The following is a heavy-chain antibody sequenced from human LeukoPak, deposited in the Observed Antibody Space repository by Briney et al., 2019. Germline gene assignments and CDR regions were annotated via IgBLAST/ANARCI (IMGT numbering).Heavy chain of an antibody. CDR3: AREHCGGDCPLDY. CDR2: INPNSGGT. J-gene: IGHJ4*02. V-gene: IGHV1-2*02. CDR1: VYTFTGYY. Sequence: ASVKVSCKASVYTFTGYYMHWVRQAPGQGLEWIGWINPNSGGTNYAQRFQGRVTMTRDTSISTAYMELSRLRSDDMAVYYCAREHCGGDCPLDYWGQGSLVTVSS. D-gene: IGHD2-21*02.